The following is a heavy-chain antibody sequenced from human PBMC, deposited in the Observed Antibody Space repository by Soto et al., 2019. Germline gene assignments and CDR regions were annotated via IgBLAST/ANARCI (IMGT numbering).Heavy chain of an antibody. CDR3: AREGSYSAYNFAHGIQLWSFDF. Sequence: SETLSLTCTVSGGSINTFYWSWVRQPAGKGLEWIVRIFSSGSTSFNPSLESRVAMSVDTSKNHFSLNLSSVTAADMAVYYCAREGSYSAYNFAHGIQLWSFDFWGQGALVTVSS. V-gene: IGHV4-4*07. CDR1: GGSINTFY. D-gene: IGHD5-12*01. CDR2: IFSSGST. J-gene: IGHJ4*02.